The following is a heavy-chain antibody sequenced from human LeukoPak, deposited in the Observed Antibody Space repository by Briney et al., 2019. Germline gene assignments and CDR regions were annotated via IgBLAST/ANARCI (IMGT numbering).Heavy chain of an antibody. CDR3: TTHLGYCSGGSCYS. CDR1: GFTFSNAW. D-gene: IGHD2-15*01. V-gene: IGHV3-15*01. Sequence: AGGSLRLSCAASGFTFSNAWMSWVRQAPGKGLEWVGRIKSKTDGGTTDYAAPVKGSFTISRDDSKNTLYLQMNSLKTEDTAVYYCTTHLGYCSGGSCYSGGQGTLVTVSS. CDR2: IKSKTDGGTT. J-gene: IGHJ4*02.